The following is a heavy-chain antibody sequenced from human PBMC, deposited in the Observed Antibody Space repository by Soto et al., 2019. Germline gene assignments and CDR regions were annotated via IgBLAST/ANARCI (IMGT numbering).Heavy chain of an antibody. Sequence: QVQLVESGGGVVQPGRSLRLSCAASGFTFSSFGMHWVRQAPGKGLEWVAVASYDGSYKYYAESVKGRFTISRDNSKNTLYLQRNSLRAEDTAVYYCAKERSVVATTPDFDYWGQGTLVTVSS. CDR3: AKERSVVATTPDFDY. CDR2: ASYDGSYK. J-gene: IGHJ4*02. V-gene: IGHV3-30*18. CDR1: GFTFSSFG. D-gene: IGHD5-12*01.